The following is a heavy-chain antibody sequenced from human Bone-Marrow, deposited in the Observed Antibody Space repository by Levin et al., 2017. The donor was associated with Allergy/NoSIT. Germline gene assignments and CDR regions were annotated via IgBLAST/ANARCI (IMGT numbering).Heavy chain of an antibody. Sequence: SQTLSLTCAVSGGSISSGGYSWSWIRQPPGKGLEWIGYIYHSGSTYYNPSLKSRVTISVDRSKNQFSLKLSSVTAADTAVYYCARGSGNYDFWSGYPYPRGYYYYYYGMDVWGQGTTVTVSS. J-gene: IGHJ6*02. D-gene: IGHD3-3*01. CDR2: IYHSGST. CDR1: GGSISSGGYS. V-gene: IGHV4-30-2*01. CDR3: ARGSGNYDFWSGYPYPRGYYYYYYGMDV.